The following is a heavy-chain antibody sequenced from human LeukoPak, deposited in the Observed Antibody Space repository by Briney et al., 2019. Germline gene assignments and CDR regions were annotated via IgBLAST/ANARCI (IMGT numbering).Heavy chain of an antibody. V-gene: IGHV3-48*03. CDR2: ISSSGRTM. J-gene: IGHJ4*02. CDR3: ARAGVYYDSSGYL. CDR1: GFSFSSYE. Sequence: GGSLRLSCAASGFSFSSYEMNWVRQAPGKGLEWVSYISSSGRTMYYADSVKGRFTISRDNAKNSLYLQMNSLRAEDTAVYYCARAGVYYDSSGYLWGQGTLVTVSS. D-gene: IGHD3-22*01.